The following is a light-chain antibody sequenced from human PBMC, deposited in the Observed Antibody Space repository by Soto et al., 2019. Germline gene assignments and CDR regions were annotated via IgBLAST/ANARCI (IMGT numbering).Light chain of an antibody. CDR3: QQRSNWQGFT. V-gene: IGKV3D-20*02. CDR1: QSVSSNY. Sequence: EIVLTQFPGTLSLSPGERATLSCRASQSVSSNYLAWYQQRPGQPPNLLIFGASNRAPGIPDRFSGSGSGTDFTLTISSLEPEDFAVYYCQQRSNWQGFTFGPGTKVDIK. CDR2: GAS. J-gene: IGKJ3*01.